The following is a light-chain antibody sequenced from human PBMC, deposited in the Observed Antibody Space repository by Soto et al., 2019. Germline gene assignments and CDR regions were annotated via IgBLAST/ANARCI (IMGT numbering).Light chain of an antibody. Sequence: QSALTQPASVSGSPGQSITISCTGTSIDVGAYNYVSWYQQHPGKAPKLIIYEVTNRPSGVSHRFSGSKSGNTASLTISGLQAEDEAHYYCGSYTTNTSLNVVFGGGTKLTVL. V-gene: IGLV2-14*01. CDR2: EVT. CDR3: GSYTTNTSLNVV. CDR1: SIDVGAYNY. J-gene: IGLJ2*01.